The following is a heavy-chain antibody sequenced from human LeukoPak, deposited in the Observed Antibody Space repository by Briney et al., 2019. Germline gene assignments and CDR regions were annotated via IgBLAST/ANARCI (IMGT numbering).Heavy chain of an antibody. Sequence: GGSLRLSCAASGFTFSGYWMTWVRQAPGKGLEWVANIKQDGSEKYYVDSVKGRFTISRDNAKNSVFLQMNSLRAEDTAVYYCARAHQVYSSGWSHTYFDYWGQRTLVTVSS. D-gene: IGHD6-19*01. CDR2: IKQDGSEK. V-gene: IGHV3-7*01. CDR1: GFTFSGYW. CDR3: ARAHQVYSSGWSHTYFDY. J-gene: IGHJ4*02.